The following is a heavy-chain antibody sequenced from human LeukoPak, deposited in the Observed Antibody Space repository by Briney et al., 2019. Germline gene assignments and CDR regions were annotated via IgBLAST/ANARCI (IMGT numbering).Heavy chain of an antibody. D-gene: IGHD3-9*01. CDR2: IRYDGSNK. V-gene: IGHV3-30*02. CDR1: GFTFSSYG. Sequence: PGGSLRLSCAASGFTFSSYGMHWVRQAPGKGLEWVAFIRYDGSNKYYADSVKGRFTISRDNSKNTLYLQMNSLRAEDTAVYFCAKGAIYYDILTGYSYDAFDIWGQGTMVTVSS. CDR3: AKGAIYYDILTGYSYDAFDI. J-gene: IGHJ3*02.